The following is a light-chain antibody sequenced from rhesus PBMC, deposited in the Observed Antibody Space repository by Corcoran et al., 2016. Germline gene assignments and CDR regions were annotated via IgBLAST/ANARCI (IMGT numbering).Light chain of an antibody. CDR1: QGITDD. Sequence: DIQMTQSPSSLSASVGDRVTITCRASQGITDDLAWYQQKPGESPKILIYEASSVQSGIPSRFSGSGSGTDFTLTISSLQSEDFATYYCQHYYSTPYSFGQGTKVEIK. CDR2: EAS. V-gene: IGKV1-25*01. CDR3: QHYYSTPYS. J-gene: IGKJ2*01.